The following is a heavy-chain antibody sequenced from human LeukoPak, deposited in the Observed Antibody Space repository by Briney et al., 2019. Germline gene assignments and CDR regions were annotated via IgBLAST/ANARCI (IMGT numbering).Heavy chain of an antibody. Sequence: PSETLSLTCTVSGGSISSYYWSWIRQPPGEGLEWIGYIYYSGSTNYNPSLKSRVTISVDTSKNQFSLNLSSVTAADTAVYYCARYGIGYYYYGMDVWGQGTTVTVSS. CDR2: IYYSGST. J-gene: IGHJ6*02. CDR1: GGSISSYY. V-gene: IGHV4-59*08. D-gene: IGHD3-10*01. CDR3: ARYGIGYYYYGMDV.